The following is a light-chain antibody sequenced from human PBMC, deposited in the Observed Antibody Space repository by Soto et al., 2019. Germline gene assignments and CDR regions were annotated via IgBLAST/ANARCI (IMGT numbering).Light chain of an antibody. CDR1: QSVSSSY. J-gene: IGKJ3*01. V-gene: IGKV3-20*01. CDR3: QQYGNSPVFT. CDR2: ATS. Sequence: EIVLTQSPGTLSLSPGERATLSCRASQSVSSSYLAWYQQKPGQAPRLLIYATSNRATGIPDGFSGSGSGADFTLTISRLEPEDFAVYYCQQYGNSPVFTFGPGTKVDIK.